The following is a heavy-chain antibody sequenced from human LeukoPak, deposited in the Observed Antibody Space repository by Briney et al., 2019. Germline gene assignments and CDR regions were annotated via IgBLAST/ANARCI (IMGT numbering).Heavy chain of an antibody. CDR3: ARVNLSMVRGGSYYYYMDV. CDR1: GYTFAGYY. Sequence: ASVKVSCKASGYTFAGYYMHWVRQAPGQGLAWMGWINPNSGGTNYAQKFQGRVTMTRDTSISTAYMELSRLRSDDTAVYYCARVNLSMVRGGSYYYYMDVWGKGTTVTVSS. D-gene: IGHD3-10*01. J-gene: IGHJ6*03. CDR2: INPNSGGT. V-gene: IGHV1-2*02.